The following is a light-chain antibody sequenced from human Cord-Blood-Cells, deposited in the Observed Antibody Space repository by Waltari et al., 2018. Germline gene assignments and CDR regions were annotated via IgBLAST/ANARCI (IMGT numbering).Light chain of an antibody. Sequence: EIVLTQSPGNLSLSPGERATLSCRAGQSVSSSYLAWYQQKPGQAPRLLIYGASSRATGIPDRFSGSGSGTDFTLTISRLEPEDFAVYYCQQYGSSPYSFGQGTKLEIK. CDR3: QQYGSSPYS. V-gene: IGKV3-20*01. CDR1: QSVSSSY. CDR2: GAS. J-gene: IGKJ2*03.